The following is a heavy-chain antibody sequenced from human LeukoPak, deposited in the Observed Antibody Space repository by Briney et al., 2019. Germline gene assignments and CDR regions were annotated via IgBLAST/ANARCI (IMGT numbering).Heavy chain of an antibody. D-gene: IGHD3-22*01. CDR1: GFSLNTRGVA. J-gene: IGHJ4*02. CDR2: IYWDDDR. Sequence: SGPTLVNPTQTLTLTCTFSGFSLNTRGVAVGWIRQPPGRALEWLALIYWDDDRRYSPSLKSRLTITKDTSKSQVVLTMTNMDPVDTATYFCAHRKNYYDSSVFDNWGQGTPVTVSS. CDR3: AHRKNYYDSSVFDN. V-gene: IGHV2-5*02.